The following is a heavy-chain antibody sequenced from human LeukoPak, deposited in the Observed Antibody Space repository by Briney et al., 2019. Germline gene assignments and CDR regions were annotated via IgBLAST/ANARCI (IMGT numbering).Heavy chain of an antibody. CDR3: ARGQFTIFGVVINDFDY. CDR2: IYHSGST. Sequence: SETLSLTCAVSGGSISSGGYSWSWIRQPPGKGLEWIGYIYHSGSTYYNPSLKSRVTISVDRSKNQFSLKLSSVTAADTAVYYCARGQFTIFGVVINDFDYWGQGTLVTVSS. J-gene: IGHJ4*02. D-gene: IGHD3-3*01. CDR1: GGSISSGGYS. V-gene: IGHV4-30-2*01.